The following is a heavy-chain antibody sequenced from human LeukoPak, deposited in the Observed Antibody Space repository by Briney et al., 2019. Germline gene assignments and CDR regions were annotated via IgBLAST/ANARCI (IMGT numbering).Heavy chain of an antibody. J-gene: IGHJ3*02. CDR3: ARLRNYYGSGSYYNVDAFDI. V-gene: IGHV1-69*13. CDR1: GGTFSSYA. CDR2: IIPIFGTA. Sequence: GASVTVSCKASGGTFSSYAISWVRQAPGQGLEWMGGIIPIFGTANYAQKFQGRVTITADESTSTAYMELSSLRSEDTAVYYCARLRNYYGSGSYYNVDAFDIWGQGTMVTVSS. D-gene: IGHD3-10*01.